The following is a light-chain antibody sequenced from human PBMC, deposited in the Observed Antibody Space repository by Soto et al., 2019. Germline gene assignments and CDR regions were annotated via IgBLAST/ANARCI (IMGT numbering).Light chain of an antibody. J-gene: IGKJ1*01. CDR1: QSISSW. CDR2: KAS. CDR3: QQYNSYWT. Sequence: DIPMTQSPSTLSASVGDRVTITCRASQSISSWLAWYQQKPGKAPKLLIYKASSLESEVPSRFSGSGSGTEFTLTISSLQPDDFATYYCQQYNSYWTFGQGTKVEVK. V-gene: IGKV1-5*03.